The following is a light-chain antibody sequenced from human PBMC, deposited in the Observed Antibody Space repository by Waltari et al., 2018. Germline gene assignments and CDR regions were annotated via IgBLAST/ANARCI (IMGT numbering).Light chain of an antibody. CDR3: CSYAGRNIWV. Sequence: QSALTQPASVSGSPGQSITISCTGTSSDVGFYNLVSWYQQHPGKAPELVVYEVLSRPSGVSKRFSCSKSGNTASLTNSGLQAEDEADYYCCSYAGRNIWVFGGGTKLTVL. V-gene: IGLV2-23*02. J-gene: IGLJ3*02. CDR2: EVL. CDR1: SSDVGFYNL.